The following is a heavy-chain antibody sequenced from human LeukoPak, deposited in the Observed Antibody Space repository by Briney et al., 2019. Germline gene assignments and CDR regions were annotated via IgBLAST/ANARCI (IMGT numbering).Heavy chain of an antibody. V-gene: IGHV3-11*04. J-gene: IGHJ6*03. Sequence: GGSLRLSCAASGFTFSDYYMSWIRQAPGKGLEWGSYISSSGGSIYYADSVKGRFTISRDNANNSLYLQMNSLRAEDTAVYYCARRNRNYYYMDVWGKGTTVTVSS. CDR2: ISSSGGSI. CDR1: GFTFSDYY. CDR3: ARRNRNYYYMDV. D-gene: IGHD1-14*01.